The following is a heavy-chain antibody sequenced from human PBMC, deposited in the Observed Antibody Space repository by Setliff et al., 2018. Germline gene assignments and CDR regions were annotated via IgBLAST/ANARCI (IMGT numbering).Heavy chain of an antibody. CDR2: INPHASEK. D-gene: IGHD2-21*01. CDR1: GFTFSTYA. Sequence: PGGSLRLSCAASGFTFSTYAMSWVRQAPGKGLEWLASINPHASEKYYVDSVKGRFTISRDNAKNSLSLQMNNLRTEDTAVYFCAKDSLEVVIALHGMDVWGQGTTVTVSS. J-gene: IGHJ6*02. CDR3: AKDSLEVVIALHGMDV. V-gene: IGHV3-7*01.